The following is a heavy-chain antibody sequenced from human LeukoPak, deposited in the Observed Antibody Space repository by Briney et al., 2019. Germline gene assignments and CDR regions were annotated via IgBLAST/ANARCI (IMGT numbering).Heavy chain of an antibody. CDR2: IYYSGST. CDR3: ARVRAYGSMYYFDY. D-gene: IGHD5-12*01. V-gene: IGHV4-59*01. Sequence: PSETLSLTCTVSGGSISSYYWSWIRQPPGKGLEWIGYIYYSGSTNYNPSLKSRVTISVDTSKNQFSLKLSSVTAADTAVYYCARVRAYGSMYYFDYWGQGTLVTVSS. CDR1: GGSISSYY. J-gene: IGHJ4*02.